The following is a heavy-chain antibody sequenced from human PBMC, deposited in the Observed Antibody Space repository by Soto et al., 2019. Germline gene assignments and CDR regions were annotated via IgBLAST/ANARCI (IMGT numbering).Heavy chain of an antibody. V-gene: IGHV1-8*01. CDR3: AGDYYDRSAYSGH. Sequence: ASVKVSCKASGYTFTRYDSNWVRQATGQGREWMGWMNPNSGNTGYAQKFQGRVTMTRNTSISTAYMELSSLRSEDTAVYYCAGDYYDRSAYSGHWGHGTLVTVSS. CDR1: GYTFTRYD. J-gene: IGHJ4*01. CDR2: MNPNSGNT. D-gene: IGHD3-22*01.